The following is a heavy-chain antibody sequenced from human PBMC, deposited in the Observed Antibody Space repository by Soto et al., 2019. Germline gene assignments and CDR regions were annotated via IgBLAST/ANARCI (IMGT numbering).Heavy chain of an antibody. Sequence: NPSETLSLTCTVSGCSINSGGYYWNWIRQYPGKGLEWLGYLYYRGNTYYNPSLKSRITISGDTSKNQFSLKFSSVTAADTAVYYCARDVTTRTSTYYYAMDVWGQGTTVTVSS. CDR3: ARDVTTRTSTYYYAMDV. CDR1: GCSINSGGYY. J-gene: IGHJ6*02. CDR2: LYYRGNT. V-gene: IGHV4-31*03. D-gene: IGHD4-4*01.